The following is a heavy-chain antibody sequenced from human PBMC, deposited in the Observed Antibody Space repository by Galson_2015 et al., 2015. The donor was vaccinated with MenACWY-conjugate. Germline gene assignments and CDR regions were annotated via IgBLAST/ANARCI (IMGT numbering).Heavy chain of an antibody. CDR2: MYYSETP. CDR1: GGSIYTYY. Sequence: SETLSLTCTVSGGSIYTYYWSWIRLPPGKGLEWIGYMYYSETPHYSPSLRGRVTISVDTSRKQFSLTLRSVTAADTAVFYCASGGTYPRRFLNWFDPWGQGALVTVSS. J-gene: IGHJ5*02. CDR3: ASGGTYPRRFLNWFDP. V-gene: IGHV4-59*01. D-gene: IGHD1-26*01.